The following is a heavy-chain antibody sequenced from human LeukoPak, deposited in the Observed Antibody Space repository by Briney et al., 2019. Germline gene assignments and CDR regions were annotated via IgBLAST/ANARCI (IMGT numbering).Heavy chain of an antibody. CDR3: AREEGLTTVTTWDY. D-gene: IGHD4-17*01. J-gene: IGHJ4*02. V-gene: IGHV3-21*01. CDR1: GFTFSSYS. Sequence: PGGPLRLSCAASGFTFSSYSMNWVRQAPGKGLEWVSSISSSSSYIYYADSVKGRFTISRDNAKNSLYLQMNSLRAEDTAVYYCAREEGLTTVTTWDYWGQGTLVTVSS. CDR2: ISSSSSYI.